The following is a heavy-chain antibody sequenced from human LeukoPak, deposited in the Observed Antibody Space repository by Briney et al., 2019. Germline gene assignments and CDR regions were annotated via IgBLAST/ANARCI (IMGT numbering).Heavy chain of an antibody. CDR3: ASGYSYGDYYYYYMDV. Sequence: ASVKVSSKASGYTFTSYNINWGGQATGQGLEWMEWMNPNSGNTGYAQKFQGRVTMTRNTSISTAYMELSSLRSEDTAVYYCASGYSYGDYYYYYMDVWGKGTTVTVSS. V-gene: IGHV1-8*01. J-gene: IGHJ6*03. CDR2: MNPNSGNT. CDR1: GYTFTSYN. D-gene: IGHD5-18*01.